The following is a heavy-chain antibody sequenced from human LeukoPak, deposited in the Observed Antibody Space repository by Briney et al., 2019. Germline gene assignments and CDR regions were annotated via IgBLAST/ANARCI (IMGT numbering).Heavy chain of an antibody. V-gene: IGHV3-21*01. CDR1: GFTFSSYS. J-gene: IGHJ4*02. CDR2: ISSSSSYI. CDR3: ARAVHTDFDY. D-gene: IGHD2-21*01. Sequence: PGGSLRLSCAASGFTFSSYSMNWVRQAPGKGLEWVSSISSSSSYIYYADSVKGRFTISRDNAKNSLYLQTNSLRAEDTAVYYCARAVHTDFDYWGQGTLVTVSS.